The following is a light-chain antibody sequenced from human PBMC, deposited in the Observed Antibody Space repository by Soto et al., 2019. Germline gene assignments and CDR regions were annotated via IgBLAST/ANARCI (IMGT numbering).Light chain of an antibody. J-gene: IGLJ1*01. CDR2: EVT. V-gene: IGLV2-8*01. CDR1: SSDVGGYNY. CDR3: SSYAGSNNYV. Sequence: QSVLTQPPSASGSPGQSVTIFCTGTSSDVGGYNYVSWYQQHPGKAPKLMIYEVTKRPSGVPDRFSGSKSGNTASLTVSGLQAEDEADYYCSSYAGSNNYVFGTGTQLTVL.